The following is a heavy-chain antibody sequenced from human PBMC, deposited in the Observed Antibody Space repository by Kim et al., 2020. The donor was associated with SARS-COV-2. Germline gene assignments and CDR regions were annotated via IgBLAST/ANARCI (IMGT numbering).Heavy chain of an antibody. V-gene: IGHV1-69*01. J-gene: IGHJ6*02. CDR3: ASPPQGRYYYYGMDV. Sequence: PKFQGRVTITADESTSTAYMELSSLRSEDTAVYYCASPPQGRYYYYGMDVWGQGTTVTVSS.